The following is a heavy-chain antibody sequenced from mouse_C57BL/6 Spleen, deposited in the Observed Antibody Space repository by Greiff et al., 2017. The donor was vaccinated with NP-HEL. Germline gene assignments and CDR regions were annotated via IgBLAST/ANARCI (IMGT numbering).Heavy chain of an antibody. D-gene: IGHD4-1*01. CDR3: TRRGLGQRYYFDY. Sequence: QVQLQQSGAELVRPGASVTLSCKASGYTFTDYEMHWVKQTPVHGLEWIGAIDPETGGTAYNQKFKGKAILTADKSSSTAYMELRSLTSEDSAVYYCTRRGLGQRYYFDYWGQGTTLTVSS. V-gene: IGHV1-15*01. CDR1: GYTFTDYE. CDR2: IDPETGGT. J-gene: IGHJ2*01.